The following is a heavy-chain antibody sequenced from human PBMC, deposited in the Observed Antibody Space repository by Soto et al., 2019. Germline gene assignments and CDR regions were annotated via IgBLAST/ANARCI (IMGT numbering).Heavy chain of an antibody. J-gene: IGHJ4*02. CDR2: ISAYNGNT. Sequence: VASVKVSCKASGYTFTSYGISWVRQAPGQGLEWMGWISAYNGNTNYAQKLQGRVTMTTDTSTSTAYMELRSSVTAADTAVYYCARATGYYTEQYFDYWGQGTLVTVSS. CDR3: ARATGYYTEQYFDY. D-gene: IGHD3-9*01. V-gene: IGHV1-18*01. CDR1: GYTFTSYG.